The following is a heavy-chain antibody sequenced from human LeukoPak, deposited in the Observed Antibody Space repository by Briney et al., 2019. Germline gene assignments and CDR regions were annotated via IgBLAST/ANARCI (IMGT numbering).Heavy chain of an antibody. Sequence: PGRSLRLSCAASGFTFDDYAMHWVRQAPGKGLEWVSGISWNSGSIGYADSVKGRFTISRDNAKSSLYLQMNSLRAEDTALYYCAKDLVAGTLDYWGQGTLVTVSS. V-gene: IGHV3-9*01. CDR1: GFTFDDYA. CDR3: AKDLVAGTLDY. J-gene: IGHJ4*02. D-gene: IGHD6-19*01. CDR2: ISWNSGSI.